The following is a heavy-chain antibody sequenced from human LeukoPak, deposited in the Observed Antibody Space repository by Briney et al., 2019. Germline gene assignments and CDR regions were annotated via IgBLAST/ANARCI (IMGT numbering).Heavy chain of an antibody. Sequence: GGSLRLSCAASGFTFSNYGFHWVRQPPGKGLEWVALIYYDGGKKYYADSVKGRFTISRDDSENTLYLQMNSLRGEDTALYYCARDIGSNGDYHFDYWGQGTLVTVSS. J-gene: IGHJ4*02. CDR1: GFTFSNYG. V-gene: IGHV3-33*01. CDR3: ARDIGSNGDYHFDY. D-gene: IGHD4-17*01. CDR2: IYYDGGKK.